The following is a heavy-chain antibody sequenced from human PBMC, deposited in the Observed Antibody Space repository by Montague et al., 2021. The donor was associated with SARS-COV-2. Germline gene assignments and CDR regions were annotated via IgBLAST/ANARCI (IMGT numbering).Heavy chain of an antibody. CDR2: INWNGGST. Sequence: SLRLSCAASGFTFDDYGMSWVRQAPGKGLEWVSGINWNGGSTGYADSVKGRFTISRDNAKNSLYLQMNSLRAEDTALYHCARVRYSSGYRYHYGMDVWGQGTTVTVSS. CDR3: ARVRYSSGYRYHYGMDV. V-gene: IGHV3-20*01. D-gene: IGHD3-22*01. J-gene: IGHJ6*02. CDR1: GFTFDDYG.